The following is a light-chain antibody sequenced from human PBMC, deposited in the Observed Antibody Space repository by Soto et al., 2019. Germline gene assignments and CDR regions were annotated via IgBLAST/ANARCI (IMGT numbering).Light chain of an antibody. Sequence: DIQMTQSPSTLSASVGDRVTITCRASQSISSWLAWYQQKPGKAPKLLIYDASSLESGGPSRFSGSGSGTEFTLTSSSLQPDDFATYYCQQYNSYLYTFGQGTKLEIK. J-gene: IGKJ2*01. V-gene: IGKV1-5*01. CDR3: QQYNSYLYT. CDR2: DAS. CDR1: QSISSW.